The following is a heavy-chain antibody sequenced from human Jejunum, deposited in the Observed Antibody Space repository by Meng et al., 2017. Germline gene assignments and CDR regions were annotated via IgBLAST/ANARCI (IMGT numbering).Heavy chain of an antibody. J-gene: IGHJ4*02. V-gene: IGHV3-74*01. CDR2: ISSDGIST. Sequence: GESLKISCAASGITFSPYYMHWVRQAPGKGLMWVSRISSDGISTTYADSVKGRFTISRDGAKNTLYLQMNSLRAEDTAVYYCGRGSHGNSYVDSWGQGALVTVSS. CDR1: GITFSPYY. D-gene: IGHD3-16*01. CDR3: GRGSHGNSYVDS.